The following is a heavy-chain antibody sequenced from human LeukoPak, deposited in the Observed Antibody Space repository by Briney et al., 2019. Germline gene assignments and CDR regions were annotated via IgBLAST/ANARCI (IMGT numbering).Heavy chain of an antibody. CDR3: ASGYGDFDY. Sequence: PGGSLRLSCAASGFTFSNYAIHWVRQAPGKGLEWVALISYDGSYKSYADSVKGRFTISRDNSKNTLYLQMNSLRAEDTAVYYCASGYGDFDYWGQGTLVTVSS. CDR1: GFTFSNYA. V-gene: IGHV3-30*04. J-gene: IGHJ4*02. D-gene: IGHD4-17*01. CDR2: ISYDGSYK.